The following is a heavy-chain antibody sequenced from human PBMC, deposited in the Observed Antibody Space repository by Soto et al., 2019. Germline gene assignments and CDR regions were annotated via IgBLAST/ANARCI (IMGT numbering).Heavy chain of an antibody. V-gene: IGHV3-23*01. CDR1: GFTFSNYS. Sequence: GGSLRLSCAASGFTFSNYSMSWVRQAPGKGLEGVSLVSATAGTTYYTDSVKGRFTISRDNSRNPVYLQMNSLRADDTAVYYCAKDRLAGGFDYWGQGTLVTVS. CDR2: VSATAGTT. J-gene: IGHJ4*02. D-gene: IGHD3-16*01. CDR3: AKDRLAGGFDY.